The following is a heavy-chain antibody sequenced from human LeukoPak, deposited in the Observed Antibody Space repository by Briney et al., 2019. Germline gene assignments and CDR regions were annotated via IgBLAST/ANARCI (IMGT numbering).Heavy chain of an antibody. CDR2: IYYSGST. Sequence: SETLSLTCTVSGGSISSSSYYWGWIRQPPGKGLEWIGSIYYSGSTYYNPSLKSRVTISVDTSKNQFSLKLSSVTAADTAVYYCARDSLQWLTYAFDIWGQGTMVTVSS. V-gene: IGHV4-39*02. CDR3: ARDSLQWLTYAFDI. J-gene: IGHJ3*02. D-gene: IGHD6-19*01. CDR1: GGSISSSSYY.